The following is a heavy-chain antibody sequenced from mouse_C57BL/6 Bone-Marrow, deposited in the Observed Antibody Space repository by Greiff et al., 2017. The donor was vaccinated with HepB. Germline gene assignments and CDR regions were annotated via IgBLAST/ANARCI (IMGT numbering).Heavy chain of an antibody. CDR2: IHPNSGST. Sequence: QVQLQQPGAELVKPGASVKLSCKASGYTSTSYWMHWVKQRPGQGLEWIGMIHPNSGSTNYNEKFKSKATLTVDKSSSTAYMQLSSLTSEDSAGYYCARGLLLRYYAMDYWGQGTSVTVSS. CDR3: ARGLLLRYYAMDY. CDR1: GYTSTSYW. J-gene: IGHJ4*01. V-gene: IGHV1-64*01. D-gene: IGHD1-1*01.